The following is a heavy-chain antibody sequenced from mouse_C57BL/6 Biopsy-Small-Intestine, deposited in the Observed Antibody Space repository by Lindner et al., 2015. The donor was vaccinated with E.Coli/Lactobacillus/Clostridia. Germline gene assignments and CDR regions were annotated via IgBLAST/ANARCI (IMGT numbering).Heavy chain of an antibody. J-gene: IGHJ4*01. Sequence: VQLQESGAELVKPGAAVKMSCKASGYTFTTYPIEWMRQNHGKSLEWIGNFHPFYDDTSYNEKFKGKATLTAEKSSSTVYLELSRLTSDDSAVYYCARGSHYYGVDYWGQGTSVTVSS. V-gene: IGHV1-47*01. D-gene: IGHD6-1*01. CDR1: GYTFTTYP. CDR3: ARGSHYYGVDY. CDR2: FHPFYDDT.